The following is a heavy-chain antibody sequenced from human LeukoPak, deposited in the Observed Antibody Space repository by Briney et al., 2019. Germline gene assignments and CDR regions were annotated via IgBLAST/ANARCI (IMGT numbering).Heavy chain of an antibody. CDR1: RGTFSSYA. CDR3: ARDRRYVDIVATDEYYFDY. Sequence: SVKDSCKASRGTFSSYAISWVRQAPGQGLEWMGRIIPILGIANTAQKFRGRVTITADKSTSTAYMELSSLRSEDTAVYYCARDRRYVDIVATDEYYFDYWGQGTLVTVSS. V-gene: IGHV1-69*04. J-gene: IGHJ4*02. D-gene: IGHD5-12*01. CDR2: IIPILGIA.